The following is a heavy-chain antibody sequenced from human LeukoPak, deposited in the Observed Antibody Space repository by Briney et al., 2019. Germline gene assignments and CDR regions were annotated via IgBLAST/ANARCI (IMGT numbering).Heavy chain of an antibody. J-gene: IGHJ5*02. CDR1: GGSISSSSYY. Sequence: SETLSLTCTVSGGSISSSSYYRGWIRQPPGKGLEWIGSIYYSGSTYYNPSLKSRVTISVDTSKNQFSLKLSSVTAADTAVYYCARHLAYYYDSSGYYGWFDPWGQGTLVTVSS. D-gene: IGHD3-22*01. CDR3: ARHLAYYYDSSGYYGWFDP. V-gene: IGHV4-39*01. CDR2: IYYSGST.